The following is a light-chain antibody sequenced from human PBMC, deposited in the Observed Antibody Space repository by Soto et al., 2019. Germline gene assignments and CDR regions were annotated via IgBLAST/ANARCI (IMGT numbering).Light chain of an antibody. Sequence: DIQMTQSPSSLSASVGDRVTITCQASQDITNYLGWYQQKPGKAPKLLIYDASNLETGVPSRFSGSGSGTDFTFTIISLQPEDVATSYCQQFDSPPLTFGGGTKVEIK. CDR3: QQFDSPPLT. J-gene: IGKJ4*01. CDR1: QDITNY. CDR2: DAS. V-gene: IGKV1-33*01.